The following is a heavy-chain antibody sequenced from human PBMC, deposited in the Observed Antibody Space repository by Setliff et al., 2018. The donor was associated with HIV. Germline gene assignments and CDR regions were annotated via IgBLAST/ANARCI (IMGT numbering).Heavy chain of an antibody. CDR1: GYSVPSYG. J-gene: IGHJ3*01. D-gene: IGHD3-10*01. CDR2: ISTHNGDT. V-gene: IGHV1-18*01. CDR3: ARYLGGNEFDV. Sequence: ASVKVSCKASGYSVPSYGFSWVRQAPGQGLEWVGWISTHNGDTSYAQKVQGRVTMTTDTLTMTTYMELTSLRSDDTAVYYCARYLGGNEFDVWGQGTKVTVSS.